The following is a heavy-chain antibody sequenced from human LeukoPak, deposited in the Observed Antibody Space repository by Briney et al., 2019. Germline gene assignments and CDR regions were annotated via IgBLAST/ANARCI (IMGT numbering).Heavy chain of an antibody. CDR1: GASISNYY. Sequence: SETLSLTCTVSGASISNYYWGRVRQPPGKGLEWVGYIYYSGSTNYNPSLKSRVTISLDTSKNQFSLNLTSVTAADTAVYYCAKTTRLRYFEYWGQGTLVTVSS. J-gene: IGHJ4*02. CDR2: IYYSGST. CDR3: AKTTRLRYFEY. V-gene: IGHV4-59*03. D-gene: IGHD3-9*01.